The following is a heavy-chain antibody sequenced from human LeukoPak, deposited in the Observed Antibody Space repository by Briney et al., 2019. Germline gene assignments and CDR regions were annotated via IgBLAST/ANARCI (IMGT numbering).Heavy chain of an antibody. Sequence: NSSETLSLTCAVYGGSFSGYYWSWIRQPPGKGLEWIGEINHSGSTNYNPSLKSRVTISVDTSKNQFSLRLSSVTAADTAVYYCARGGRYCSGGSCYSSSTNWFDPWGQGTLVTVSS. CDR2: INHSGST. V-gene: IGHV4-34*01. D-gene: IGHD2-15*01. CDR3: ARGGRYCSGGSCYSSSTNWFDP. CDR1: GGSFSGYY. J-gene: IGHJ5*02.